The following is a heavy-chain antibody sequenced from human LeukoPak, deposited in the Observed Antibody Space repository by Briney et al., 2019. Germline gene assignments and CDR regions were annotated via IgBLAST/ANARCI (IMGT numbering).Heavy chain of an antibody. J-gene: IGHJ4*02. D-gene: IGHD3-10*01. CDR1: GFTFTNAW. CDR2: IKSKTDGETT. Sequence: GGSLRLSCVDSGFTFTNAWMSWVRQAPGKGLEWIGRIKSKTDGETTNYAEPVRGRFTISRADSKSAVYLQMNSLKIEDTAVYYCTTDLGTYYHGSQRLIPIDYWGQGTLVTVSS. V-gene: IGHV3-15*01. CDR3: TTDLGTYYHGSQRLIPIDY.